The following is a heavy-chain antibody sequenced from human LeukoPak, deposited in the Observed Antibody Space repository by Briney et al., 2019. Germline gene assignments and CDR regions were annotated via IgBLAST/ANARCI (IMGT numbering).Heavy chain of an antibody. CDR3: ARGRYDILTGRGWFDP. D-gene: IGHD3-9*01. J-gene: IGHJ5*02. Sequence: GGSLRLSCAASGFTFSSYDMHWVRHATGKGLEWVSAIGTAGDTYYPGSVKGRFTISRENAKNSLYLQMNSLRAGDTAVYYCARGRYDILTGRGWFDPWGQGTLVTVSS. V-gene: IGHV3-13*01. CDR2: IGTAGDT. CDR1: GFTFSSYD.